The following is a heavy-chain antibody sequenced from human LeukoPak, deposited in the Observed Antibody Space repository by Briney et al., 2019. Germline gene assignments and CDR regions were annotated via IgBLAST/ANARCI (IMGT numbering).Heavy chain of an antibody. D-gene: IGHD4-17*01. Sequence: SETLSLTCTVSGGSISSSNYYWGWIRQSPGKGLEWIGSMYYSGSTYNNPSLRGRVTISVDTSKNQFSLKLRSVTAADTAVYYCARDLIPVTKGFDIWGQGTMVSVSS. CDR3: ARDLIPVTKGFDI. CDR2: MYYSGST. CDR1: GGSISSSNYY. V-gene: IGHV4-39*07. J-gene: IGHJ3*02.